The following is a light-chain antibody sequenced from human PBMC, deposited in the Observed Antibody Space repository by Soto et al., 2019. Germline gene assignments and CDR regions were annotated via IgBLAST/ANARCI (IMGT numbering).Light chain of an antibody. CDR3: LQHHSYPQT. Sequence: DIQMTQSASSLSASVGDRFTITCQASQDISNYLNWYQHKPGKAPKLLIYKASSLESGVPSRFSGSGSETDFTLTISSLQPEDFATYYCLQHHSYPQTFGQGTKVDI. CDR1: QDISNY. V-gene: IGKV1-17*01. CDR2: KAS. J-gene: IGKJ1*01.